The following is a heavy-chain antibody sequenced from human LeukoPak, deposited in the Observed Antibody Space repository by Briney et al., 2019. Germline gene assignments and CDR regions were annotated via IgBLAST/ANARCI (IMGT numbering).Heavy chain of an antibody. Sequence: SGPTLVNPTQTLTLRGTFTEFSLSLSGVGVGWIRQPPGKALDWLALIYWDDDKLYSPSLKNRLTISKDTSKNQVVLTMTNMDPVDTATYYCAHTFYDILTGYLPCYFDYWGQGTLVTVSS. CDR1: EFSLSLSGVG. V-gene: IGHV2-5*02. CDR3: AHTFYDILTGYLPCYFDY. J-gene: IGHJ4*02. D-gene: IGHD3-9*01. CDR2: IYWDDDK.